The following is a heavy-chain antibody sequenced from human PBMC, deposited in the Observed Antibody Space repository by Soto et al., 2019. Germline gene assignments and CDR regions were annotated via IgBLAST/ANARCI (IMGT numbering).Heavy chain of an antibody. D-gene: IGHD3-3*01. J-gene: IGHJ4*02. V-gene: IGHV1-3*01. Sequence: ASVKVSCKASGYTFTSYAMHWVRQAPGQRLEWMGWINAGNGNTKYSQKFQGRVTITRDTSASTAYMELSSLRSEDTAVYYCARVPYYDFWSGYPYDYWGQGTLVTVSS. CDR1: GYTFTSYA. CDR2: INAGNGNT. CDR3: ARVPYYDFWSGYPYDY.